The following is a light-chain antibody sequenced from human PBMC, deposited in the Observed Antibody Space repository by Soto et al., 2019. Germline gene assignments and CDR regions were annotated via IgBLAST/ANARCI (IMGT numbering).Light chain of an antibody. CDR3: SSYTSSSTLV. J-gene: IGLJ2*01. V-gene: IGLV2-14*01. CDR1: SSDVGNYNF. CDR2: DVS. Sequence: QSALTQPRSVSGSPGQSVTISCTGTSSDVGNYNFVSWYQQHPGKAPKLMIYDVSNRPSGVSNRFSGSKSGNTASLTISGLQAEDEADYYCSSYTSSSTLVFGGGTKVTVL.